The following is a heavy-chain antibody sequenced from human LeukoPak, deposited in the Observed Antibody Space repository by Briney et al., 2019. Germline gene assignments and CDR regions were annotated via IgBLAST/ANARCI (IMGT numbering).Heavy chain of an antibody. CDR3: AKSSSSSWYLDY. D-gene: IGHD6-13*01. CDR2: ISGSGGST. V-gene: IGHV3-23*01. J-gene: IGHJ4*02. CDR1: GFTFSSYA. Sequence: GGSLRLSRAASGFTFSSYAMSWVRQAPGKGLEWVSAISGSGGSTYYADSVKGRFTISRDNSKNTLYLQMNSLRAEDTAVYYCAKSSSSSWYLDYWGQGTLVTVSS.